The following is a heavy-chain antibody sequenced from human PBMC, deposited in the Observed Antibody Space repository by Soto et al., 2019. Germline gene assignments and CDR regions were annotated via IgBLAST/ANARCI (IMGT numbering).Heavy chain of an antibody. CDR3: ARVVRGYSYGNWYFDL. D-gene: IGHD5-18*01. V-gene: IGHV4-30-4*01. CDR2: IYYSGST. J-gene: IGHJ2*01. CDR1: GGSISSGDYY. Sequence: QVQLQESGPGLVKPSQTLSLTCTVSGGSISSGDYYWSWIRQPPGKGLEWIGYIYYSGSTYYNPSLKSRVTIPVDTSKNQFSLKLSSVTAADTAVYYCARVVRGYSYGNWYFDLWGRGTLVTVSS.